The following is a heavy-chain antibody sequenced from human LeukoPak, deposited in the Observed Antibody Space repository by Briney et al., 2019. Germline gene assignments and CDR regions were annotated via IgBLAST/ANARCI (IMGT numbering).Heavy chain of an antibody. CDR1: AFTFNTFDNFA. CDR2: ISESGAST. D-gene: IGHD3-22*01. V-gene: IGHV3-23*01. J-gene: IGHJ4*02. CDR3: AKVHDSSGYYLYYFDY. Sequence: PGGSLRLSCSVSAFTFNTFDNFAMNWVRQAPGKGLEWVAAISESGASTYYAASVKGRFTISRDNSENTLYLQMHGLRAGDTAVYYCAKVHDSSGYYLYYFDYWGQGTLVTVSS.